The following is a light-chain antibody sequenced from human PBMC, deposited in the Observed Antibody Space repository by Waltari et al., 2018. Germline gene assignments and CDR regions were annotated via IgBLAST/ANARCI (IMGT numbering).Light chain of an antibody. V-gene: IGKV2-28*01. CDR1: QCLLHSNGYNY. Sequence: IVMPQSPVPLPVTPGEPAPTPCRSSQCLLHSNGYNYLDWYVQKPGQSPQVVISLGSYRDSGVPDRFTGGGSGTDFTLKISRVEADDVGVYYCMQALQTPRTFGQGTRVEIK. CDR2: LGS. CDR3: MQALQTPRT. J-gene: IGKJ1*01.